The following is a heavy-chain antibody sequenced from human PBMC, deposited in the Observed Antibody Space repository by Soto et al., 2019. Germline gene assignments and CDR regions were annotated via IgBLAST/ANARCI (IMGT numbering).Heavy chain of an antibody. CDR3: ATVVASSFNWFDP. V-gene: IGHV4-30-4*01. CDR1: GGSISSGDYY. Sequence: LSLTCTVSGGSISSGDYYWSWIRQPPGKGLEWIGYIYYSGSTYYNPSLKSRVTISVDTSKNQFSLKLSSVTAAVTAVYYCATVVASSFNWFDPWGQGTLVTVSS. J-gene: IGHJ5*02. CDR2: IYYSGST. D-gene: IGHD6-13*01.